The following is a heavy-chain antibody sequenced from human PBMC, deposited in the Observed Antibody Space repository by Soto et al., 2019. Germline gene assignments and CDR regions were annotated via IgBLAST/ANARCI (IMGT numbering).Heavy chain of an antibody. CDR1: GYSFTSYW. Sequence: GESLKISCKGSGYSFTSYWISWVRQMPGKGLEWMGRIDPSDSYTNYSPSFQGHVTISADKSISTAYLQWSSLKASDTAMYYCARGEEGGWGIYTLRDPYGMDVWGQGTTVTVSS. CDR2: IDPSDSYT. D-gene: IGHD3-10*01. CDR3: ARGEEGGWGIYTLRDPYGMDV. J-gene: IGHJ6*02. V-gene: IGHV5-10-1*01.